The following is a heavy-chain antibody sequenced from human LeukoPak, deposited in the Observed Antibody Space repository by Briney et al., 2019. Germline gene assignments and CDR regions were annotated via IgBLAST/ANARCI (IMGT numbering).Heavy chain of an antibody. V-gene: IGHV3-30*18. CDR1: GFTFSSYG. CDR2: ISYDGSNK. Sequence: GGSLRLSCAASGFTFSSYGMHWVRQAPGKGLEWVAVISYDGSNKYYAESVKGRFTISRDNSKNTLYLQMNSLRAEDTAVYYCAKDRGYIVATITYDYWGQGTLVTVSS. J-gene: IGHJ4*02. D-gene: IGHD5-12*01. CDR3: AKDRGYIVATITYDY.